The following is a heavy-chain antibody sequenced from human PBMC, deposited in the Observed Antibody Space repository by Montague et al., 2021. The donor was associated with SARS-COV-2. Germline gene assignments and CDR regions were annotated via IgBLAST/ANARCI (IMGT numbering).Heavy chain of an antibody. Sequence: PALVKPTQTPTLTCTFSGFSLSTPNVGVGWIRQPPGTALEWVAVIYSNDEKRYSPSLRNRLTITKDTAKNQVVLSLTYVDPVDTATYHCAHLIRYYDIFTGIPFDYWGQGTPVTVSS. V-gene: IGHV2-5*01. J-gene: IGHJ4*02. CDR2: IYSNDEK. CDR3: AHLIRYYDIFTGIPFDY. D-gene: IGHD3-9*01. CDR1: GFSLSTPNVG.